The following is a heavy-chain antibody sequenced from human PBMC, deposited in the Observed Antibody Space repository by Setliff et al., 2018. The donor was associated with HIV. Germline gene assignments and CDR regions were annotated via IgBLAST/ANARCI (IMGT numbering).Heavy chain of an antibody. V-gene: IGHV4-4*07. CDR1: GGSISGYF. CDR2: IYTSGST. Sequence: PSETLSLTCNVSGGSISGYFWTWIRQPAGKGLEWIGRIYTSGSTNYNPSLKSRLSMSIDTSKNHFSLRLTSVTAADTAVYYCARDLPELTGRSFDPWDQGIQVTVSS. CDR3: ARDLPELTGRSFDP. D-gene: IGHD7-27*01. J-gene: IGHJ5*02.